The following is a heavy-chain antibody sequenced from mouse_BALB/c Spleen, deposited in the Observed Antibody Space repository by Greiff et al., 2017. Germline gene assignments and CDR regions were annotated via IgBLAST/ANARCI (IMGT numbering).Heavy chain of an antibody. V-gene: IGHV5-9-3*01. J-gene: IGHJ3*01. CDR3: ARQDLFAY. Sequence: DVMLVESGGGLVKPGGSLKLSCAASGFTFSSYAMSWVRQTPEKRLEWVATISSGGSYTYYPDSVKGRFTISRDNAKNTLYLQMSSLRSEDTAMYYCARQDLFAYWGQGTLVTVSA. CDR1: GFTFSSYA. CDR2: ISSGGSYT.